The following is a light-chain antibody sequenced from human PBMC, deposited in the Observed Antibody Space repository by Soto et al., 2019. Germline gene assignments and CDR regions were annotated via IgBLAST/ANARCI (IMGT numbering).Light chain of an antibody. J-gene: IGLJ2*01. Sequence: SVLTQPPSASGTPGQRVSITCSGSSSNIGSNIVNWYQQLPGRAPKLLIYRTNQRPSGVPDRFSASKSGTSASLAISGLQSEDEADYYCEAWDDSMIGVLFGGGTKVTV. CDR2: RTN. V-gene: IGLV1-44*01. CDR1: SSNIGSNI. CDR3: EAWDDSMIGVL.